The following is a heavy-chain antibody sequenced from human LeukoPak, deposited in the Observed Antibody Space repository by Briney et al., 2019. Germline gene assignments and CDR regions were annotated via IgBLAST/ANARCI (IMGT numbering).Heavy chain of an antibody. J-gene: IGHJ4*02. CDR2: ISRSGTI. CDR3: AGEDYGGYRFDY. V-gene: IGHV4-59*01. Sequence: KASETLSLTCTVSGGSITSYLWSWIRQPPGKALEWIAYISRSGTINYNPSLKSRVAISLDASKNQFSLKLRSVTAADTAVYYCAGEDYGGYRFDYWGQGMLVTVSS. D-gene: IGHD4-23*01. CDR1: GGSITSYL.